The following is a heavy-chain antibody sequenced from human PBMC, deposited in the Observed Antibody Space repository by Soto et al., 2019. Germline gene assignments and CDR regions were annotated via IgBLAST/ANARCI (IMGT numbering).Heavy chain of an antibody. J-gene: IGHJ4*02. CDR1: GFIVSSNY. CDR3: EVQRAVVMWYFVF. Sequence: VQLVETGGGLIQPGGSLRLSCAASGFIVSSNYMSWVRQAPGKGLEWVAVIYTGGSTYYADSVKGRFTISRDNSMDSVDRQMNRLGGEDTVVYFWEVQRAVVMWYFVFLGQGTL. V-gene: IGHV3-53*02. D-gene: IGHD2-21*01. CDR2: IYTGGST.